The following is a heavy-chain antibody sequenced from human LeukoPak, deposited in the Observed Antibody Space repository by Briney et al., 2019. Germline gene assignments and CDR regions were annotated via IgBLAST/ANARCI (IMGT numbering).Heavy chain of an antibody. CDR1: GFTFSSYA. D-gene: IGHD4-11*01. J-gene: IGHJ4*02. CDR2: ISSNGGST. CDR3: AKRDYNRFDY. Sequence: GGSLRLSCAASGFTFSSYAMHWVRQAPGKGLEYVSAISSNGGSTYYANSVKGRFTISRDNSKNTLYLQMNSLRAEDTAVYYCAKRDYNRFDYWGQGTLVTVSS. V-gene: IGHV3-64*01.